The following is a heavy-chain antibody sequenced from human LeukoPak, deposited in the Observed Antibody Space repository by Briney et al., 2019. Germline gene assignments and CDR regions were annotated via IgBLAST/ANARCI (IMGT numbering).Heavy chain of an antibody. D-gene: IGHD6-13*01. J-gene: IGHJ4*02. Sequence: ASVKVSCKASGYTFTGYYMHWVRQAPGQGLEWMGWINPNSGGTNYAQKFQGRVAMTRDTSISTAYMELSRLGSDDTAVYYCARDRAAAGPDYWGQGTLVTVSS. CDR3: ARDRAAAGPDY. CDR2: INPNSGGT. V-gene: IGHV1-2*02. CDR1: GYTFTGYY.